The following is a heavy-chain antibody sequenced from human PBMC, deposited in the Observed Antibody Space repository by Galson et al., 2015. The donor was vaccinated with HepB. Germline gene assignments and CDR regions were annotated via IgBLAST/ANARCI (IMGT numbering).Heavy chain of an antibody. Sequence: SVKVSCKASGGIFSNYAISWVRQAPGQGLEWMGGIIPIFGIANYAQKFQGRVTITADESTSTAYMELSSLRSEDTAVYYCASRHTGVVVVTLEDGAFDIWGQGTMVTVSS. CDR3: ASRHTGVVVVTLEDGAFDI. D-gene: IGHD2-15*01. J-gene: IGHJ3*02. CDR1: GGIFSNYA. CDR2: IIPIFGIA. V-gene: IGHV1-69*13.